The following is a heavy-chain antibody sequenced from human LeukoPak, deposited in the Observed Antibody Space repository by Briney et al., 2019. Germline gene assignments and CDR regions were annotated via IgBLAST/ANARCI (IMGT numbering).Heavy chain of an antibody. V-gene: IGHV3-23*01. D-gene: IGHD3-22*01. CDR3: AKDLGDYDETYGMDV. J-gene: IGHJ6*02. CDR1: GFTFSSYA. CDR2: ISGSGGST. Sequence: GGSLRLSCVASGFTFSSYAMSWVRQAPGKGLEWVSAISGSGGSTYYADSVKGRLTRSRDNSKNTLYLQMNSLRAEDTAVYYCAKDLGDYDETYGMDVWGQGTTVTVSS.